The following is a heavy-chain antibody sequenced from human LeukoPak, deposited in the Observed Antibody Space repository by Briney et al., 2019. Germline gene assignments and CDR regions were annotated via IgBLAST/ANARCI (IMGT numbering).Heavy chain of an antibody. J-gene: IGHJ4*02. CDR2: INHSGST. V-gene: IGHV4-34*01. CDR3: ARGRRFGSDSYSRGYFDY. CDR1: GGSFSGYY. D-gene: IGHD3-10*01. Sequence: SETLSLTCAVYGGSFSGYYWRWIRQPPGKGREWIGEINHSGSTNYNPSLKSRVSISVDTSKKQFSLKLSSVTAADTAVYYCARGRRFGSDSYSRGYFDYWGQGTLVTVSS.